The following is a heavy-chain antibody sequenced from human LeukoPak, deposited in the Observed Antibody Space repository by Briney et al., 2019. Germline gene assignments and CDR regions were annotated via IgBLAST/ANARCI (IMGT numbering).Heavy chain of an antibody. Sequence: GGSLRLSCEASGFIFSRYGMHWVRQAPGKGLEWVAVIWFDGSNKYYAESVKGRFTISRDNSRNTLYLQMNSLRAEDTAVYYCAREYFDSSGYYGDHFDYWGQGTLVTVSS. V-gene: IGHV3-33*01. J-gene: IGHJ4*02. CDR1: GFIFSRYG. CDR2: IWFDGSNK. CDR3: AREYFDSSGYYGDHFDY. D-gene: IGHD3-22*01.